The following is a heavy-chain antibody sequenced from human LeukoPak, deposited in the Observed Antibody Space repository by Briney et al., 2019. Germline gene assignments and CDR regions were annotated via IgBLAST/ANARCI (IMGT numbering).Heavy chain of an antibody. Sequence: ASVKVSCKASGYTFTGYYMHWVRQAPGQGLEWMGWINPNSGGTNYAQKFQGRVTMTRDTSISTAYMELSRLRSEDTAVYYCARAKGYGDYALDYWGQGTLVTVSS. V-gene: IGHV1-2*02. CDR1: GYTFTGYY. CDR2: INPNSGGT. D-gene: IGHD4-17*01. J-gene: IGHJ4*02. CDR3: ARAKGYGDYALDY.